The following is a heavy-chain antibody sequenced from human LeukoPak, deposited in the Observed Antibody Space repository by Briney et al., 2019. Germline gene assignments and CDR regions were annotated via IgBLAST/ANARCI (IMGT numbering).Heavy chain of an antibody. Sequence: PGGSLRLSCAASGFTFSDYYMSWIRQAPGKGLEWVAFISYDGSNRYYADSVKGRFTISRDNSKTTLFLLMNSLRAEDTAVYYCAKKDYGDYFDYWGQGTLVTVSS. CDR3: AKKDYGDYFDY. J-gene: IGHJ4*02. D-gene: IGHD4-17*01. CDR1: GFTFSDYY. CDR2: ISYDGSNR. V-gene: IGHV3-30*18.